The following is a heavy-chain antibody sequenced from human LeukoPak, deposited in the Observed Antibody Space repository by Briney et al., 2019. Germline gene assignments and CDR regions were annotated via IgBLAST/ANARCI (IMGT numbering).Heavy chain of an antibody. CDR3: AKQLGYCSDGSCYFPY. CDR1: GFTFSSSA. J-gene: IGHJ4*02. D-gene: IGHD2-15*01. V-gene: IGHV3-23*01. CDR2: ISNNGGYT. Sequence: SGGSLRPSCAASGFTFSSSAMSWVRQAPGKGLEWVSAISNNGGYTYYADSVQGRFTISRDNSKSTLCLQMNSLRAEDTAVYYCAKQLGYCSDGSCYFPYWGQGTLVTVSS.